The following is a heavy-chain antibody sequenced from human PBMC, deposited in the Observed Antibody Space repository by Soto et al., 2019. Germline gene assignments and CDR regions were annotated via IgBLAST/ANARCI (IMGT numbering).Heavy chain of an antibody. CDR1: GGSFSGYY. CDR2: INHSGST. J-gene: IGHJ4*02. D-gene: IGHD6-19*01. CDR3: ARGLSTHIAVAGMGYFDS. Sequence: SETLSLTCAVYGGSFSGYYWSWIRQPPGKGLEWIGEINHSGSTNYSPSLKSRVAISLDASKNHFSLQLTPVTAADTAVYYCARGLSTHIAVAGMGYFDSWGQGTLVTVSS. V-gene: IGHV4-34*09.